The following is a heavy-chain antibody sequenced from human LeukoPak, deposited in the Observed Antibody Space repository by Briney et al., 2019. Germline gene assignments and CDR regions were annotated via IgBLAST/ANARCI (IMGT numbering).Heavy chain of an antibody. CDR1: GGSISSYY. CDR2: IYTSGST. CDR3: ARLTSPRGSGWYDVGY. J-gene: IGHJ4*01. Sequence: SETLSLTCTVSGGSISSYYWSWIRQPAGKGLEWIGRIYTSGSTNYNPSLKSRVTMSVDTSKNQFSLKLSSVTAADTAVYYCARLTSPRGSGWYDVGYWGQEPWSPSPQ. V-gene: IGHV4-4*07. D-gene: IGHD6-19*01.